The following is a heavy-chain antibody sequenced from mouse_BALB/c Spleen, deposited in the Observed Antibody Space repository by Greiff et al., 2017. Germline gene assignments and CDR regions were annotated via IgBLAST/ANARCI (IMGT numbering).Heavy chain of an antibody. J-gene: IGHJ3*01. Sequence: VQLQQSGPELVKPGASVKISCKASGYSFTGYYMHWVKQSHVKSLEWIGRINPYNGATSYNQNFKDKASLTVDKSSSTAYMELHSLTSEDSAVYYCAREGGNYEGFAYWGQGTLVTVSA. CDR1: GYSFTGYY. D-gene: IGHD2-1*01. CDR3: AREGGNYEGFAY. CDR2: INPYNGAT. V-gene: IGHV1-31*01.